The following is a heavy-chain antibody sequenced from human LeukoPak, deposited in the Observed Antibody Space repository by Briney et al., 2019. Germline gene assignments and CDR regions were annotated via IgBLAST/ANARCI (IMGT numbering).Heavy chain of an antibody. V-gene: IGHV1-18*01. Sequence: ASVKVSCKASGYTFTSYGISWVRQAPGQGLEWMGWISAYNGNTNYAQKLQGIVTMTTDTSTSTAYMELRSLRSDDTAVYYCARDLRGSSPPRNFDYWGQGTLVTVSS. J-gene: IGHJ4*02. CDR3: ARDLRGSSPPRNFDY. CDR2: ISAYNGNT. D-gene: IGHD6-6*01. CDR1: GYTFTSYG.